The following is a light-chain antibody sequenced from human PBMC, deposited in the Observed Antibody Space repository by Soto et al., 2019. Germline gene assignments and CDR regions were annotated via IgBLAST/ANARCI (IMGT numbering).Light chain of an antibody. CDR1: SSNIGAGYD. V-gene: IGLV1-40*01. CDR2: GNS. CDR3: QSFDSSLSGWV. J-gene: IGLJ3*02. Sequence: QSVLTQPPSVSGAPGQRVTISCTGSSSNIGAGYDVHWYQQLPGTAPKLLIYGNSNRPSWVPDRFSGSKSGTSASLAITGRQAEDEADYSCQSFDSSLSGWVFGGGTQLTVL.